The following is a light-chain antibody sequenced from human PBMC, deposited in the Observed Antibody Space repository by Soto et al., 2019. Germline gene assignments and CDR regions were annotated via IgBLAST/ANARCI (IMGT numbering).Light chain of an antibody. CDR3: QQYDNPSLT. J-gene: IGKJ4*01. CDR1: QDISNY. Sequence: DIQMTQSPSSLSASVGDRVTITCQASQDISNYLISYQQKPGKAPKLLIYDASNLETGVPSRFSGSGSWTDFTFTISSLQPEDIATYYCQQYDNPSLTFGGGTKVEIK. V-gene: IGKV1-33*01. CDR2: DAS.